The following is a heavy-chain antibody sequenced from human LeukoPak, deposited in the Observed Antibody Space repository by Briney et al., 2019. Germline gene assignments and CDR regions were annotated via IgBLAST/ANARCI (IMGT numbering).Heavy chain of an antibody. J-gene: IGHJ4*02. Sequence: ASVKVSCKASGYSFTSCLMHWVRQAPGQGFEWMGKIHPSDGDTNYAQRSQGRVTMTRDSSTATVYMEVSSLRSEDTAVYYCARDLHGGWTWDYWGQGTLLTVSS. V-gene: IGHV1-46*01. CDR3: ARDLHGGWTWDY. CDR2: IHPSDGDT. D-gene: IGHD6-19*01. CDR1: GYSFTSCL.